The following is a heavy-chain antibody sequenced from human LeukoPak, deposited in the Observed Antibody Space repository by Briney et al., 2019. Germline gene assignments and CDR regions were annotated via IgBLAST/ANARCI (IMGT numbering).Heavy chain of an antibody. CDR1: GYTFTGYY. V-gene: IGHV1-2*02. CDR2: INPNSGGT. Sequence: WASVKVSCKASGYTFTGYYMHWVRQAPGQGLEWMGWINPNSGGTNYAQKFQGRVTMTRDTSITTAYMELSRLRSDDTAIYYCAKITSGWQNQNWHFDLWGRGTLVTVSS. D-gene: IGHD6-19*01. CDR3: AKITSGWQNQNWHFDL. J-gene: IGHJ2*01.